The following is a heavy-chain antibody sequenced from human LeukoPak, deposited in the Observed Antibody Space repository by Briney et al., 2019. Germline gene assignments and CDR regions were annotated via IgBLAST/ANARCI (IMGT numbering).Heavy chain of an antibody. CDR1: GGSISNYY. D-gene: IGHD3-22*01. Sequence: PSETLSLTCTVSGGSISNYYWSWIRQPPGKGLEWIGYIYYSGSTNYNPSLKSRVTISVDTSKNQFSLKLSSVTAADTAVYYCARGIHYYDSSGYSPFDPWGQGTLVTVSS. CDR3: ARGIHYYDSSGYSPFDP. CDR2: IYYSGST. V-gene: IGHV4-59*01. J-gene: IGHJ5*02.